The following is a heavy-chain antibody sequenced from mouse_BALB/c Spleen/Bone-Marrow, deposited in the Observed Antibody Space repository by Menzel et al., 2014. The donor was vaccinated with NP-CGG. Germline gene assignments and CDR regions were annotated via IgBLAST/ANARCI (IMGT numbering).Heavy chain of an antibody. Sequence: QVQLQQSGAELVRPGSSVKISCKASGYTFSNFWMNWVKQRPGQGLEWIGQIHPGDGDTNNNGKFKGKATLTTDKSSSTAYMHLSSLSSEDSAVYFCARVYYGNLDYRGQGTTLTVSS. CDR1: GYTFSNFW. J-gene: IGHJ2*01. D-gene: IGHD2-1*01. CDR3: ARVYYGNLDY. V-gene: IGHV1-80*01. CDR2: IHPGDGDT.